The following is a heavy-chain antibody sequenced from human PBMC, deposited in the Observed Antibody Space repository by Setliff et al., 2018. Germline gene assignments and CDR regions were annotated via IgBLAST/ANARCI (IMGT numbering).Heavy chain of an antibody. J-gene: IGHJ5*02. V-gene: IGHV5-51*01. CDR1: GYSFTSYW. D-gene: IGHD2-21*01. Sequence: GESLKISCKGSGYSFTSYWIGWVRQTPGKGLEWMGTIYPGNADTRYSPSFQGQVTISTDTSINTAFLQWNNLKASDTAVYYCARRGERFFNWFDPWGQGTQVTVSS. CDR2: IYPGNADT. CDR3: ARRGERFFNWFDP.